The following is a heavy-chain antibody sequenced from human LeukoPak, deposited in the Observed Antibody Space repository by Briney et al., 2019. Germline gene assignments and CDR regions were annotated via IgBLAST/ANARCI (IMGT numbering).Heavy chain of an antibody. CDR3: ARVSDYYDFWSGYYLHNWFDP. V-gene: IGHV1-18*01. CDR1: GYTFTSYG. D-gene: IGHD3-3*01. Sequence: ASVKVSCKASGYTFTSYGISWVRQAPGQGLEWMGWISAYNGNTNYAQKLQGRVTMTTDTSTSTAYMELRCLRSDDTAVYYCARVSDYYDFWSGYYLHNWFDPWGQGTLVTVSS. J-gene: IGHJ5*02. CDR2: ISAYNGNT.